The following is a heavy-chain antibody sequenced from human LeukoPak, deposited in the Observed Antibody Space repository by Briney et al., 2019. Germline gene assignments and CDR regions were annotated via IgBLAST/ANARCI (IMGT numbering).Heavy chain of an antibody. J-gene: IGHJ5*02. D-gene: IGHD6-13*01. CDR2: ISSSSSYI. V-gene: IGHV3-21*01. CDR3: SREIRPAGTDA. CDR1: GFTFSSYS. Sequence: GGSLRLSCAASGFTFSSYSVNWVRQAPGKGLEWVSSISSSSSYIYYADSVKGRFTISRDNAKNSLYLQMNSLRAEDTAVYYCSREIRPAGTDAWGQGTLVTVSS.